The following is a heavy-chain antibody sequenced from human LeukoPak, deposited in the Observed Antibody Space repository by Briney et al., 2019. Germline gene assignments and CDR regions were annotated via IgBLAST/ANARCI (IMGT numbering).Heavy chain of an antibody. CDR3: AATYCRGGSWYGYFQH. J-gene: IGHJ1*01. V-gene: IGHV5-51*01. CDR1: GYRFTSYW. Sequence: GEPLKISCKGSGYRFTSYWIGWVRKLPGKGLEWMGIIYTGYSDPRYSPSFQGQVSMSADKSISTAYLQWSSLKASDTAMYYWAATYCRGGSWYGYFQHWGQGTLVTVSS. CDR2: IYTGYSDP. D-gene: IGHD2-15*01.